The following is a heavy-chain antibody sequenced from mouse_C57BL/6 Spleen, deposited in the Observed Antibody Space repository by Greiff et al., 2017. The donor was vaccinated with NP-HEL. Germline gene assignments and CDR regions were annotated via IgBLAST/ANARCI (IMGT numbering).Heavy chain of an antibody. V-gene: IGHV1-69*01. CDR3: ALCYGSSYEAY. J-gene: IGHJ3*01. CDR1: GYTFTSYW. Sequence: QVQLQQPGAELVMPGASVKLSCKASGYTFTSYWMHWVKQRPGQGLEWIGEIDPSDSYTNYNQKFKGKSTLTVDKSSSTAYMQLCSLTSEDSAVYYYALCYGSSYEAYWGQGTLVTVSA. CDR2: IDPSDSYT. D-gene: IGHD1-1*01.